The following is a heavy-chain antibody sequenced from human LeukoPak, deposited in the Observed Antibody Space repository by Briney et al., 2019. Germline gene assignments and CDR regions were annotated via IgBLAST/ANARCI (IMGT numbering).Heavy chain of an antibody. CDR2: ISDSGGST. V-gene: IGHV3-23*01. J-gene: IGHJ4*02. Sequence: GGSLRLSCAASGFTFSNYAMNWVRPAPGKGLEWVSSISDSGGSTYYADSVKGRFTISRDNSKNTLFLQMNSLRAEDTAIYYCAKDRALHQFDYWGQGTLVTVSS. CDR3: AKDRALHQFDY. CDR1: GFTFSNYA.